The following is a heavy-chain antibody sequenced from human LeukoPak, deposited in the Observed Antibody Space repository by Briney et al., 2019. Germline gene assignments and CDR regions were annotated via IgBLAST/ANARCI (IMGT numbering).Heavy chain of an antibody. J-gene: IGHJ4*02. V-gene: IGHV3-23*01. Sequence: GGSLRLSCAASGFTFSSYAMSWVRQTPGKGLECVAPISGSGGSTYYADSVRGRFTVSRDNSKNMLYLQMNSLRVEDTAVYYCAKSPAGSSWPSIDYWGQGTLVAGSS. CDR1: GFTFSSYA. CDR2: ISGSGGST. CDR3: AKSPAGSSWPSIDY. D-gene: IGHD6-13*01.